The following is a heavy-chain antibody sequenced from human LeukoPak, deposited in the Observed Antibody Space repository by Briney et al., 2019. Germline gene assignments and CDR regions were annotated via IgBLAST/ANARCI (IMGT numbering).Heavy chain of an antibody. Sequence: GGSQRLSCAASGFTFSSYWMHWVRQAPGKGLVWVSRINSDGSSTSYADSVKGRFTISRDNAKNTLYLQMNSLRAEDTAVYYCARDIGYGGKHSVDYWGQGTLVTVSS. D-gene: IGHD4-23*01. CDR3: ARDIGYGGKHSVDY. J-gene: IGHJ4*02. V-gene: IGHV3-74*01. CDR2: INSDGSST. CDR1: GFTFSSYW.